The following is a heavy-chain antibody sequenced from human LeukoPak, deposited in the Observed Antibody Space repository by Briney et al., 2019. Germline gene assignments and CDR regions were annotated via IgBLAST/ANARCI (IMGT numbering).Heavy chain of an antibody. D-gene: IGHD4-23*01. CDR3: AREAPRVGNSY. CDR1: GGSVSSSSYY. CDR2: INHSGST. V-gene: IGHV4-39*07. J-gene: IGHJ4*02. Sequence: SETLSLTCTVSGGSVSSSSYYWSWIRQPPGKGLEWIGEINHSGSTNYNPSLKSRVTISVDTSKNQFSLKLSSVTAADTAVYYCAREAPRVGNSYWGQGTLVTVSS.